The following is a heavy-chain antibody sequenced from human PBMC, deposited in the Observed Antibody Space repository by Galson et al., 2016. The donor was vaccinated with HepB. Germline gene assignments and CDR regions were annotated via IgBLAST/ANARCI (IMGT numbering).Heavy chain of an antibody. Sequence: SVKVSCKASDNTFSKDYIHWVRQAPGQGLQWLGTIHPSGAYTTYAQRFDGRVTMTRDTATNTVYMELRALTSKDTAVYYCARANYNLLTGYYSGLDHWGQGTLVTVSP. J-gene: IGHJ4*02. CDR3: ARANYNLLTGYYSGLDH. V-gene: IGHV1-46*01. CDR1: DNTFSKDY. D-gene: IGHD3-9*01. CDR2: IHPSGAYT.